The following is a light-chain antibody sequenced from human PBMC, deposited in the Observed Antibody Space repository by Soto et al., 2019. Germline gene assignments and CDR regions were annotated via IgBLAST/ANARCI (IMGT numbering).Light chain of an antibody. CDR3: QQRSNWPPGIT. J-gene: IGKJ5*01. CDR1: QSVSSY. Sequence: EIVLTQSPATLSLSPGERATLSCRASQSVSSYLAWYQQKPGRAPRLLIYDASNRATGIPARFSGSGSGTDFTLTISSLEPEDFAVYYCQQRSNWPPGITFGHGTRLEIK. CDR2: DAS. V-gene: IGKV3-11*01.